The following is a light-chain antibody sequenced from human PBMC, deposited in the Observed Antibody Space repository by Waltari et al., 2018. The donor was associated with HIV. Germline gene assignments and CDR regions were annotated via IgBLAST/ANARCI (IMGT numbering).Light chain of an antibody. V-gene: IGLV1-51*01. CDR1: SSNIWTNY. J-gene: IGLJ2*01. CDR3: ATWDNSLDIVV. Sequence: QSPLTHSSSTSAAPGQNVDIPWSGSSSNIWTNYVSWYQQVPGADPTLLIYENHRRPSEIPYRFSGSKSGTSATLDITGLQTADEGAYFCATWDNSLDIVVFGGGTKLTVL. CDR2: ENH.